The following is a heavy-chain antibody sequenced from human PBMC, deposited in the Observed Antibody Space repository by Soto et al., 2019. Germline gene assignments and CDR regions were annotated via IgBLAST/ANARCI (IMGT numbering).Heavy chain of an antibody. CDR2: ISGYRGVT. CDR3: ATSSPRVRYGPDDNGMGV. J-gene: IGHJ6*02. V-gene: IGHV1-18*04. Sequence: QVRLVQSGGEMKKPGASVTVSCKASGYTCTTYGFNWVRQAPGQGLEWMGWISGYRGVTTYAQKLQGIVTTTTGASSRTAYMDRRGLRSDDTAVYYFATSSPRVRYGPDDNGMGVWGQWTTVTVS. D-gene: IGHD5-18*01. CDR1: GYTCTTYG.